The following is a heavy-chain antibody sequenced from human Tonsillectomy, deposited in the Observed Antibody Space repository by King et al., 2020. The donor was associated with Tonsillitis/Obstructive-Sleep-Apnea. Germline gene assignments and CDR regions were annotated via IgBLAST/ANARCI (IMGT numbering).Heavy chain of an antibody. CDR2: IYPGDSYT. J-gene: IGHJ4*02. CDR1: GYTFTSYW. CDR3: ARHSDIAVAAFDY. V-gene: IGHV5-51*01. Sequence: QLVQSGAEVKKPGESLKISCKGSGYTFTSYWIGWVRQMPGKGLEWMGIIYPGDSYTRYNPSFQGQGTITADKSISTAYLQWSSLKASDTAMSYCARHSDIAVAAFDYWGQGTLVTVSS. D-gene: IGHD6-19*01.